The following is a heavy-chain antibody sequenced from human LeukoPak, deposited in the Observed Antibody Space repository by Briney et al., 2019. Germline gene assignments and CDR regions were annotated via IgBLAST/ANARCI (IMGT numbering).Heavy chain of an antibody. J-gene: IGHJ6*02. D-gene: IGHD2-2*01. CDR1: GYTFTSYA. V-gene: IGHV1-3*01. Sequence: ASVKVSCKASGYTFTSYAMHWVRQAPGQRLEWMGWINAGNGNTKYSQKFQGRVTMTRDTSISTAYMELSRLRSDDTAVYYCAREKVRQSGMDVWGQGTTVTVSS. CDR3: AREKVRQSGMDV. CDR2: INAGNGNT.